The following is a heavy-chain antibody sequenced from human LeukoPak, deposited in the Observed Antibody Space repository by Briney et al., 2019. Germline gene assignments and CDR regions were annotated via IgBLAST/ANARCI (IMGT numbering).Heavy chain of an antibody. CDR2: IYPRDGST. V-gene: IGHV1-46*01. D-gene: IGHD1-26*01. Sequence: GASVTVSCTASGYSFTSNYIHWVRQAPGQGLEWMGMIYPRDGSTSYAQKFQGRVTVTRDTSTSTVHVELSGLRSEDTAVYYCARVSGAFQGRQKFDYWGQGTLVTVSS. CDR3: ARVSGAFQGRQKFDY. J-gene: IGHJ4*02. CDR1: GYSFTSNY.